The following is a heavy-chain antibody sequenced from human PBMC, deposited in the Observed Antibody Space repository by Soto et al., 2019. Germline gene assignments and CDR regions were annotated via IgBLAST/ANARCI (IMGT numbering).Heavy chain of an antibody. J-gene: IGHJ4*02. CDR1: GGSFSGYY. Sequence: QVQLQQWGAGLLKPSETLSLTCAVYGGSFSGYYWSWIRQPPGKGLEWIGESNHSGSTKYNPSLKSRVTISVETSRSQFALKLGSVTAADTAVYFCVGGATSGYSYWGQGTLVTVSS. CDR3: VGGATSGYSY. CDR2: SNHSGST. D-gene: IGHD3-22*01. V-gene: IGHV4-34*01.